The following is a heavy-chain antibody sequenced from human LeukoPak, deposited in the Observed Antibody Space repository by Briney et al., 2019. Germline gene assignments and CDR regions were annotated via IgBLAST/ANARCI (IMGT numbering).Heavy chain of an antibody. CDR1: DYSIRSGGYS. J-gene: IGHJ4*02. Sequence: SETLSLTCAVSDYSIRSGGYSWNWIRRPPGKGLEWIGYIYNSGSTNYNPSLKSRVTISVDMSKNQFSLKLTSVTAADTAVYYCARVTPLMSYWGQGTLVTVSS. CDR3: ARVTPLMSY. D-gene: IGHD3-16*01. CDR2: IYNSGST. V-gene: IGHV4-30-2*01.